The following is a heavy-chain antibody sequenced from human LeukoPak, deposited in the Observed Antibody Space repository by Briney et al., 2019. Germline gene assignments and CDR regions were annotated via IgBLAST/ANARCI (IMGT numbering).Heavy chain of an antibody. J-gene: IGHJ4*02. Sequence: WVRQAPGQGLEWMGWTSAYNGNTNYAPKFQDRVTMTTDTSTSTAYMELRGLRSDDTAVYYCARKVGATLDYWGQGTLVTVSS. CDR3: ARKVGATLDY. D-gene: IGHD1-26*01. V-gene: IGHV1-18*01. CDR2: TSAYNGNT.